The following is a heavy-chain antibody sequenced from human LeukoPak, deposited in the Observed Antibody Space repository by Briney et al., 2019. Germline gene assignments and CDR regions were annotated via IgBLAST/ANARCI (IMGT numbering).Heavy chain of an antibody. CDR1: GFTFTSYF. J-gene: IGHJ4*02. Sequence: GGSLRLSCAASGFTFTSYFMTWVRQAPGRGLEWVANINEDGSEKNYVGSVKGRFTISRANAKNSLYLQMNSLRAEDTAVYYCTTYRYCTNGVCYRFDYWGQGTLVTVSS. CDR3: TTYRYCTNGVCYRFDY. D-gene: IGHD2-8*01. CDR2: INEDGSEK. V-gene: IGHV3-7*01.